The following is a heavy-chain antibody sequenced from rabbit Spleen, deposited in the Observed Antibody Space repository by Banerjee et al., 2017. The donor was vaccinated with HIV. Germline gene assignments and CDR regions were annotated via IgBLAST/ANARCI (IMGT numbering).Heavy chain of an antibody. CDR1: GFSFSSSYD. J-gene: IGHJ6*01. Sequence: QEQLKESGGGLVQPGGSLTLTCKASGFSFSSSYDMCWVRQAPGKGLEWIGCIYTGNGKTYYASWATGRFTISKSSSTTVTLQMTGLTAADTATYFCARDTGSSFSTYGMDLWGQGTLVTVS. V-gene: IGHV1S45*01. CDR2: IYTGNGKT. CDR3: ARDTGSSFSTYGMDL. D-gene: IGHD8-1*01.